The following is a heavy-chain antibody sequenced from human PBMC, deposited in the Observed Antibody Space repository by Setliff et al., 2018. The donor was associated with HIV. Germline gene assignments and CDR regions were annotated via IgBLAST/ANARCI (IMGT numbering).Heavy chain of an antibody. Sequence: GGSLRLSCAASGFTFTTYWMSWVRQAPGKGLEWVASIKEDGTEKFYADSVKGRFTFSRDNAENSLYLQMNSLRAEDTAVYYCTRDPRASGSYSYFDYWGLGTLVTVSS. V-gene: IGHV3-7*01. CDR3: TRDPRASGSYSYFDY. CDR2: IKEDGTEK. J-gene: IGHJ4*02. CDR1: GFTFTTYW. D-gene: IGHD1-26*01.